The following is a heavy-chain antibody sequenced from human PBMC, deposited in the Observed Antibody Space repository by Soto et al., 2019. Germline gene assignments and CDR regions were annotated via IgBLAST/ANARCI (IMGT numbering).Heavy chain of an antibody. CDR2: VSCSGGTR. J-gene: IGHJ4*02. D-gene: IGHD6-19*01. CDR3: AKARPVAGRTYYFDY. Sequence: PGGSLRLSCAASGLTFSNFAMSWVRQAPGKGLEWVSSVSCSGGTRYYADSVKGRFTISRDNSKNTLYLQMNSLRAEDTAVYYCAKARPVAGRTYYFDYWGQGTLVTVSS. V-gene: IGHV3-23*01. CDR1: GLTFSNFA.